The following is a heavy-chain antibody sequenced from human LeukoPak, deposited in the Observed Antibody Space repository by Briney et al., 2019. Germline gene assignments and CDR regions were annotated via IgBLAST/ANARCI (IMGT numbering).Heavy chain of an antibody. CDR1: GFTFSSYA. V-gene: IGHV3-23*01. CDR3: ATDGAGFDT. Sequence: GGSLGLSCAASGFTFSSYAMSWVRQAPGKGLEWVSAISGNGGRTYYAGSVKGRFTISRDNAKKSLYLEMNNLRAEDTAVYYCATDGAGFDTWGQGVLVTVSS. CDR2: ISGNGGRT. J-gene: IGHJ5*02.